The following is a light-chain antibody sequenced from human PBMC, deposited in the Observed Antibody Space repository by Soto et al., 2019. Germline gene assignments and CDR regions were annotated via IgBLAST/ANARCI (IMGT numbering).Light chain of an antibody. CDR1: QSVSSN. Sequence: EIVMTQSPATLSVSPGERATLSCRASQSVSSNLAWYQQKPGQAPRLLIYGASTRATGIPARFSGSGSGTEFTLTISSRLSEDFAVYYCQQHNNWPPITFGQGTRLEIK. J-gene: IGKJ5*01. CDR3: QQHNNWPPIT. V-gene: IGKV3-15*01. CDR2: GAS.